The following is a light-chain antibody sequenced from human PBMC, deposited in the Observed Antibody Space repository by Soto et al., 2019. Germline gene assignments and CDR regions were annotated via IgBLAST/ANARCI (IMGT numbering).Light chain of an antibody. V-gene: IGKV1-39*01. J-gene: IGKJ1*01. CDR2: AAS. Sequence: DIHITHSPSSLSASVGDGVTITCRASQSISSYVSWYQQKPGKAPKLLIYAASRLESGVPSRFSGSRSGTDFTLTISSLQPEDFATYYCQQSYSRMTFGQGTKVDIK. CDR1: QSISSY. CDR3: QQSYSRMT.